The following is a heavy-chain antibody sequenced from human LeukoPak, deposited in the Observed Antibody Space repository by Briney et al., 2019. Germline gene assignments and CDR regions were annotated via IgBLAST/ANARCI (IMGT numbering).Heavy chain of an antibody. CDR2: IRYDGSNK. CDR1: GFTFSSYG. CDR3: AKDLLTDTWIQLWSSEDFDY. D-gene: IGHD5-18*01. V-gene: IGHV3-30*02. J-gene: IGHJ4*02. Sequence: PGGSLRLSCAASGFTFSSYGMHWVRQAPGKGLEWVAFIRYDGSNKYYADSVKGRFTISRDNSKNTLYLQMNSLRAEDTAVYYCAKDLLTDTWIQLWSSEDFDYWGQGTLVTVST.